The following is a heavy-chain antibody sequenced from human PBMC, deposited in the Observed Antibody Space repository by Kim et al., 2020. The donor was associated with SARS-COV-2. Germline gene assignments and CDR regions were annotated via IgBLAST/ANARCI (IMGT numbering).Heavy chain of an antibody. D-gene: IGHD5-18*01. J-gene: IGHJ4*02. V-gene: IGHV1-46*01. CDR3: ARETNSPDY. Sequence: TYAKKFQGRLTMTRDTSTNTVYMELSGLRSEDTAMYYCARETNSPDYWGQGTLVTVSS.